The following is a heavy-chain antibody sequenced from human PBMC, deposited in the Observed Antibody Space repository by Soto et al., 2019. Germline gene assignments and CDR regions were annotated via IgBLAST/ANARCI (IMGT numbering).Heavy chain of an antibody. CDR3: AIGEQQRAGVHFDY. CDR2: IIPIFGTA. D-gene: IGHD6-13*01. J-gene: IGHJ4*02. Sequence: SVKVSCKASGGTFSSYAISWVRQAPGQGLEWMGGIIPIFGTANYAQKFQGRVTITADESTSTAYMELSSLRSEDTAVYYCAIGEQQRAGVHFDYWGQGTLVTVSS. V-gene: IGHV1-69*13. CDR1: GGTFSSYA.